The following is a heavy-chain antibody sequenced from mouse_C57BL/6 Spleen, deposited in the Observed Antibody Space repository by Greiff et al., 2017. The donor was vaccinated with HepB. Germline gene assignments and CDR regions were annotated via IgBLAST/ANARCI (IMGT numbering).Heavy chain of an antibody. CDR3: ASYFDY. CDR1: GYSITSGYY. Sequence: EVKLMESGPGLVKPSQSLSLTCSVTGYSITSGYYWNWIRQFPGNKLEWMGYISYDGSNNYNPSLKNRISITRDTSKNQFFLKLNSVTTEDTATYYCASYFDYWGQGTTLTVSS. J-gene: IGHJ2*01. V-gene: IGHV3-6*01. CDR2: ISYDGSN.